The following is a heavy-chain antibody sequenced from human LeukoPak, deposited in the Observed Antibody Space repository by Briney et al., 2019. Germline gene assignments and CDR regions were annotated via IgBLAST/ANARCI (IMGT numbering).Heavy chain of an antibody. CDR3: ARNNGMDV. CDR1: GFALSSHW. V-gene: IGHV3-7*03. CDR2: VNRDGSET. Sequence: GGALRLSCAASGFALSSHWMTWVRQVPGRGPEWVANVNRDGSETYYLDSVKGRFTISKDNAKNSLYLQMNSLRAEDTALYHCARNNGMDVWGQGTTVIVSS. J-gene: IGHJ6*02.